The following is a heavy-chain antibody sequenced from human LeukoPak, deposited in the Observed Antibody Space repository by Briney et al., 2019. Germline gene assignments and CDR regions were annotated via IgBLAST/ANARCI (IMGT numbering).Heavy chain of an antibody. CDR3: AKDRNIGPATYYFDY. J-gene: IGHJ4*02. CDR1: GFTVSSNY. CDR2: IANDGRDK. Sequence: GGSLRLSCAASGFTVSSNYMSWVRQAPGKGLEWVAVIANDGRDKYEADSVKGRFIISRDNSKNTLYLQMNSLRAEDTAVYFCAKDRNIGPATYYFDYWGQGALVTVSS. D-gene: IGHD2-2*01. V-gene: IGHV3-30*18.